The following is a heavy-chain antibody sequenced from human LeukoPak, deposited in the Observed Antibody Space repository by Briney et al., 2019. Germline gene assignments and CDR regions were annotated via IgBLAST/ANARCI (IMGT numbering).Heavy chain of an antibody. D-gene: IGHD5-18*01. Sequence: GGSLRLSCAASGFTFSSYWMSWVRQAPGKGLEWVANIKQDGSEKYYVDSVKGRFTISRDNAKNSLYLQMNSLRAEDTAVYYCAREGYSYLVYYFDYWGQGTLVTVSS. CDR3: AREGYSYLVYYFDY. J-gene: IGHJ4*02. V-gene: IGHV3-7*01. CDR2: IKQDGSEK. CDR1: GFTFSSYW.